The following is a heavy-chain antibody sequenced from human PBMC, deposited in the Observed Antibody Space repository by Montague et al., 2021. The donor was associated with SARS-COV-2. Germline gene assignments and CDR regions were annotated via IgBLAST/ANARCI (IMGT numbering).Heavy chain of an antibody. V-gene: IGHV2-5*02. CDR1: GFSLSTSGVG. D-gene: IGHD3-9*01. CDR3: AHKTGLRYFDWLFQANPTGEYCDL. Sequence: PALVKPTQTLTLTCTFSGFSLSTSGVGVGWIRQPPGKALEWLALIYWDDDKRYSPSLKSRLTITKDTSKNQVVLTMTNMDPVDTATYYCAHKTGLRYFDWLFQANPTGEYCDLWGRGTLVTVSS. J-gene: IGHJ2*01. CDR2: IYWDDDK.